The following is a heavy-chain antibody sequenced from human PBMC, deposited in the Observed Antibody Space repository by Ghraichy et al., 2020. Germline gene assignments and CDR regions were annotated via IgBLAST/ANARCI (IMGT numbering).Heavy chain of an antibody. J-gene: IGHJ4*02. CDR3: ARGGIAVAGCFDY. V-gene: IGHV3-66*01. Sequence: GGSLRLSCAASGFTVSSNYMSWVRQAPGKGLEWVSVIYSGGSTYYADSVKGSFTISRDNSKNTLYLQMNSLRAEDTAVYYCARGGIAVAGCFDYWGQGTLVTVSS. CDR1: GFTVSSNY. CDR2: IYSGGST. D-gene: IGHD6-19*01.